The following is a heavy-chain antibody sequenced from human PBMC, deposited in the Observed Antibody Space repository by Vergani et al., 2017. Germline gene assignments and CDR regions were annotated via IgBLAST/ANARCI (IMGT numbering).Heavy chain of an antibody. Sequence: EVQLLESGGGLVQPGGSLRLSCAASGFTFSSYAMSWVRQAPGKGLEWGSAISGSGGSTYYADSVKGRFTISRDNSKNTLYLQMNSLRAEDTAVYYGAKDSGLRGYDLREVSYMDVWGKGTSVTVSS. J-gene: IGHJ6*03. CDR1: GFTFSSYA. CDR3: AKDSGLRGYDLREVSYMDV. V-gene: IGHV3-23*01. D-gene: IGHD5-12*01. CDR2: ISGSGGST.